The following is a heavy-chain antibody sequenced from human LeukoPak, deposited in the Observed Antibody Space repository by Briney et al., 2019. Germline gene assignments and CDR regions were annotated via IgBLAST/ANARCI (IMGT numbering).Heavy chain of an antibody. CDR1: AFTFDDYA. Sequence: GGSLRLSCAASAFTFDDYAMHWVRQAPGKGLEWVSGISWNSVSIGYADSVKGRFTISRDNAKNSLYLEMNSLRAEDTALYYCAKDLRRRGLGIDYYYHYGMDVWGQGTTVTVSS. J-gene: IGHJ6*02. D-gene: IGHD7-27*01. CDR3: AKDLRRRGLGIDYYYHYGMDV. CDR2: ISWNSVSI. V-gene: IGHV3-9*01.